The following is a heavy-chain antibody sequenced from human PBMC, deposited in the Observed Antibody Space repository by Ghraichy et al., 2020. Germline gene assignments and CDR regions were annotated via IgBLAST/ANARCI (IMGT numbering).Heavy chain of an antibody. CDR1: GGSISSYY. V-gene: IGHV4-4*07. CDR2: IYTSGST. D-gene: IGHD6-13*01. CDR3: EREADQRIAAAGTFDY. J-gene: IGHJ4*02. Sequence: SETLSLTCTVSGGSISSYYWSWIRQPAGKGLEWIGCIYTSGSTNYNPSLKSRVTMSVDTSKNQFSLKLSSLTAADTAVYYCEREADQRIAAAGTFDYWCQGTLVTVSS.